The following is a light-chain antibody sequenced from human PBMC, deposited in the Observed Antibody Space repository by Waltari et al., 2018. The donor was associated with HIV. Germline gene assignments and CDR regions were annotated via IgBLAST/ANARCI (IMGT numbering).Light chain of an antibody. CDR1: SSTIGITY. J-gene: IGLJ3*02. CDR2: RNN. CDR3: AAWDDSLSGRV. V-gene: IGLV1-47*01. Sequence: QSVLTQPPSASGTPGQRVTISCSGSSSTIGITYVYWYQQLPGTAPKLLIYRNNQRPSGVPDRFSGSKSGTSASLAISGLRSEDEADYYCAAWDDSLSGRVFGGGTKLTVL.